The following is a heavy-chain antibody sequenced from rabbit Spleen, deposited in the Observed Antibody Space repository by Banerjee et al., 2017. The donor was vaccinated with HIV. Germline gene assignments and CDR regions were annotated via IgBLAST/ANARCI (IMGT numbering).Heavy chain of an antibody. CDR2: IDTGSGGT. Sequence: QEQLEGSGGDLVNPEESLHPTGPASGFSFNIISGMCWVGQAPGKGLEWIACIDTGSGGTVYATWAKGRFIISKTSSTTVTLQMTSLTAADTATYFCARDLAGVTGWNFGLWGPGTLVTVS. CDR3: ARDLAGVTGWNFGL. CDR1: GFSFNIISG. J-gene: IGHJ4*01. D-gene: IGHD4-1*01. V-gene: IGHV1S45*01.